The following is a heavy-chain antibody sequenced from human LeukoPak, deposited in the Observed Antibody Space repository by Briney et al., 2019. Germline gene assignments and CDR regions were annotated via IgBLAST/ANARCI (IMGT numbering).Heavy chain of an antibody. J-gene: IGHJ4*02. CDR3: AKDRYDSSGFDY. D-gene: IGHD3-22*01. CDR1: GFTFSSYG. V-gene: IGHV3-30*18. CDR2: ISYDGSNK. Sequence: QPGRSLRLSCAASGFTFSSYGMHWVRQAPGKGLEWVAVISYDGSNKYYADSVKGRFTISRDNSKNTLYLQMNSLRAEDTAVYYCAKDRYDSSGFDYWGQGTLVTVSS.